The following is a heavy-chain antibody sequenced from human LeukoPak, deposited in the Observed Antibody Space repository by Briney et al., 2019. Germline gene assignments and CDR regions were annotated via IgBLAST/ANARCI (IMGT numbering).Heavy chain of an antibody. V-gene: IGHV4-34*01. CDR1: SGSISGYY. D-gene: IGHD4-23*01. J-gene: IGHJ4*02. Sequence: PSETLSLTCTVSSGSISGYYWSWIRQPPGKGLEWIGEINHSGSTNYNPSLKSRVTISVDTSKNQFSLKLSSVTAADTAVYYCARQDYGGNSVEYWGQGTLVTVSS. CDR3: ARQDYGGNSVEY. CDR2: INHSGST.